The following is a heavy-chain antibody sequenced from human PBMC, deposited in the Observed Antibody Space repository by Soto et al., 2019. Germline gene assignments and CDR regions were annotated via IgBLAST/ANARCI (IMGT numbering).Heavy chain of an antibody. D-gene: IGHD1-26*01. CDR2: ITPFNGDV. J-gene: IGHJ4*02. Sequence: QMQLVQSGAEVKKTGSSVTVSCKALGNTFTYRYLHWVRQAPGQALEWIGWITPFNGDVHYAQKFQERVTITRDTSINTDYMRMSSLRSEDTAMYYCASGGAGSGPFTWELPDHWGQGTRVTVSS. CDR1: GNTFTYRY. CDR3: ASGGAGSGPFTWELPDH. V-gene: IGHV1-45*02.